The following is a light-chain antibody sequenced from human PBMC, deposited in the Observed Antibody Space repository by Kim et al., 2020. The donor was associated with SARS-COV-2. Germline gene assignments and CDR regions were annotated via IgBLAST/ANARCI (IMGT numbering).Light chain of an antibody. CDR3: QSYDSDNHWV. J-gene: IGLJ3*02. Sequence: TVTISCTRSSGSIGTKYVQWYQQRPDSAPTTVIYADDQRPSGISDRFSAFIDTSSNSASLTTSGLRTEDEADYYCQSYDSDNHWVFGGGTQLTVL. CDR1: SGSIGTKY. V-gene: IGLV6-57*03. CDR2: ADD.